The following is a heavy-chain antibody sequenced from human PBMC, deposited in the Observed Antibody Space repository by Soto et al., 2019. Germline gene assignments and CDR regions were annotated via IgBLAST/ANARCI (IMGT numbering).Heavy chain of an antibody. Sequence: SATLSLTCTFSWGSIPSGGYFWDWIRKPPGKGLEWIGTVHSTGGTYYSPSLRSRVTISVDTSKNLFSLKMTSASATDTAVYFVAEREDAGPFGGRDFGGVGTWGK. CDR1: WGSIPSGGYF. D-gene: IGHD3-16*01. CDR3: AEREDAGPFGGRDFGGVGT. CDR2: VHSTGGT. V-gene: IGHV4-39*01. J-gene: IGHJ5*02.